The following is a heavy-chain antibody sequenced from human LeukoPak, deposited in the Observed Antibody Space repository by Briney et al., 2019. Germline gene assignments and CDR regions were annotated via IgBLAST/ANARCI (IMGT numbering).Heavy chain of an antibody. CDR3: ARGGTVVVTAIRAFDI. CDR1: GGSISSSSYY. CDR2: IYYSGST. J-gene: IGHJ3*02. D-gene: IGHD2-21*02. V-gene: IGHV4-39*07. Sequence: SETLSLTCTVSGGSISSSSYYWGWIRQTPWKGLEWIGSIYYSGSTYYNPSLKSRVTISVDTSKNQFSLKLSSVTAADTAVYYCARGGTVVVTAIRAFDIWGQGTMVTVSS.